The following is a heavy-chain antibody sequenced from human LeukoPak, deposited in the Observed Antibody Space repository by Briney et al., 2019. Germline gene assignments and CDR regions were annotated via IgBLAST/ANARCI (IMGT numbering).Heavy chain of an antibody. Sequence: PSETLSLTCAVYGGSFSGYYWSWIRQPPGKGLVWIGEINHSGSTNYNPSLKSRVTISVDTSKNQFSLKLSSVTAADTAVYYCARGPEWELHYFDYWGQGTLVTVSS. V-gene: IGHV4-34*01. D-gene: IGHD1-26*01. CDR1: GGSFSGYY. CDR3: ARGPEWELHYFDY. J-gene: IGHJ4*02. CDR2: INHSGST.